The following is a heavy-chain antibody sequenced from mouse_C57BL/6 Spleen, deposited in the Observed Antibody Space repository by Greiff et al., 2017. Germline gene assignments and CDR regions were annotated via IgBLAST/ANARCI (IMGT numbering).Heavy chain of an antibody. CDR2: IYPGDGDT. Sequence: VHLVESGAELVKPGASVKISCKASGYAFSSYWMNWVKQRPGKGLEWIGQIYPGDGDTNYNGKFKGKATLTADKSSSTAYMQLSSLTSEDSAVYFCARYGTGTPIDYWGQGTTLTVSS. V-gene: IGHV1-80*01. J-gene: IGHJ2*01. CDR1: GYAFSSYW. CDR3: ARYGTGTPIDY. D-gene: IGHD4-1*01.